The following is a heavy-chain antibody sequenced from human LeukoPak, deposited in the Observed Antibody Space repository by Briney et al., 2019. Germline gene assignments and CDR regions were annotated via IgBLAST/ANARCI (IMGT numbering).Heavy chain of an antibody. D-gene: IGHD3-22*01. CDR1: GFTFTNYG. V-gene: IGHV3-30*18. CDR3: AKPGISMIVVATNFDH. J-gene: IGHJ5*02. Sequence: PGGSLRLSCAVSGFTFTNYGMNWVRQAPGKGLEWVAVISYDGNSAFYADSVKGRFTISRDTFKNMVYLQMNSLRPEDTAVYYCAKPGISMIVVATNFDHWGQGALVTVSS. CDR2: ISYDGNSA.